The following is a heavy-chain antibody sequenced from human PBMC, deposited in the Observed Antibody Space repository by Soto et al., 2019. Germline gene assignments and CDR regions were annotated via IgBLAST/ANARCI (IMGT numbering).Heavy chain of an antibody. D-gene: IGHD4-4*01. Sequence: SVKVSCKASGGTFSSYAISWVRQAPGQGLEWMGGIIPIFGTANYAQKFQGRVTITADESTSTAYMELSSLRSEDTALYYCARERQGPQYRYYYYYYGMGVWGQGTTVTVSS. CDR2: IIPIFGTA. CDR3: ARERQGPQYRYYYYYYGMGV. V-gene: IGHV1-69*13. CDR1: GGTFSSYA. J-gene: IGHJ6*02.